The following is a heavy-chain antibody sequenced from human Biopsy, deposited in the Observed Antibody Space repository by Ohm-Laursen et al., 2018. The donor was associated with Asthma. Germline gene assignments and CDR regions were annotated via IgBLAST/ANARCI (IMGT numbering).Heavy chain of an antibody. CDR2: IHNSGNT. D-gene: IGHD5-18*01. Sequence: SLSLTCLVSGGSISSDYWSWLRQSPGKGLEWIGYIHNSGNTNYNPSLKSRVTISLDTSKNHFSLRLSFVTAADTAVYFCARGQGRGIQLWSLDPWDQGILVTVSS. V-gene: IGHV4-59*01. CDR3: ARGQGRGIQLWSLDP. J-gene: IGHJ5*02. CDR1: GGSISSDY.